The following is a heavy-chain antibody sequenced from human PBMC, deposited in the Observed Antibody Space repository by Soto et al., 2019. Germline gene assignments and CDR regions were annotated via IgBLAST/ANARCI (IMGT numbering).Heavy chain of an antibody. D-gene: IGHD1-1*01. CDR2: INARNGNT. J-gene: IGHJ4*02. CDR3: ARDETFAWNDDLDF. Sequence: ASVKVSCKASGYTFTRYAMHWVRQAPGQGLEWMGWINARNGNTKYSQKFQDRVTITRDTSASTAYMELSSLRSEDTAIYYCARDETFAWNDDLDFWGQGTLVTVSS. V-gene: IGHV1-3*01. CDR1: GYTFTRYA.